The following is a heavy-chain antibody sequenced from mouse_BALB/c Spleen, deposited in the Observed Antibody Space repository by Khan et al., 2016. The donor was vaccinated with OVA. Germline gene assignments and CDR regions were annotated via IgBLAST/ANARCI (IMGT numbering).Heavy chain of an antibody. CDR3: ARGRAY. CDR2: IHYSGST. V-gene: IGHV3-2*02. CDR1: GYSITRDYA. D-gene: IGHD3-3*01. J-gene: IGHJ3*01. Sequence: EVKLLESGPGLVKPSQSLSLTCTVTGYSITRDYAWNWIRQFPGNKLEWMGYIHYSGSTSYIPSLKSRISITRDTSKNQFFLHLNSVTSEDTATDYCARGRAYWGQGTLVTVSA.